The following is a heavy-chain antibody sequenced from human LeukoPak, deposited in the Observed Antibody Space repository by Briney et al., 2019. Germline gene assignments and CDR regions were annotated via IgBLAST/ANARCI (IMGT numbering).Heavy chain of an antibody. J-gene: IGHJ4*02. CDR3: ARTQPTYDSKGQIFDY. CDR1: GFTFSSYE. Sequence: QPGGSLRLSCAASGFTFSSYEMNWVRQAPGKGLEWVSYISSSGSTIYYADSVKGRFTISRDNAKNSLYLQMNCLRAEDTAVYYCARTQPTYDSKGQIFDYWGQGTLVTVSS. CDR2: ISSSGSTI. D-gene: IGHD3-22*01. V-gene: IGHV3-48*03.